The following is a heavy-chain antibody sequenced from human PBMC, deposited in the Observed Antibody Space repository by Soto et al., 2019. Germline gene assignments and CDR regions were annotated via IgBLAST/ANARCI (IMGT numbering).Heavy chain of an antibody. CDR2: ITHSGNI. V-gene: IGHV4-34*01. Sequence: SETLSLTCAVYGGSFSGHYWSWIRQSPGKGLEWIGDITHSGNIAYNPSLKSRVTISVDTSKNQFSLKLSSVTAADTAVYYCARRGSGSYSDYWGQGTLVTVSS. CDR1: GGSFSGHY. J-gene: IGHJ4*02. D-gene: IGHD3-10*01. CDR3: ARRGSGSYSDY.